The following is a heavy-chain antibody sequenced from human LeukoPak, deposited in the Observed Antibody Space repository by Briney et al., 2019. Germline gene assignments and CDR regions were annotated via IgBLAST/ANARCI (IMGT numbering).Heavy chain of an antibody. CDR3: ARWGNEYCSSTSCYGMDV. D-gene: IGHD2-2*01. V-gene: IGHV5-51*01. J-gene: IGHJ6*02. Sequence: GESLKISCKGSEYSFTSYWIGWVRQMPGKGLEWMGIIYPGDSDTRYSPSFQGQVTISADKSISTAYLQWSSLKASDTAMYYCARWGNEYCSSTSCYGMDVWGQGTTVTVSS. CDR1: EYSFTSYW. CDR2: IYPGDSDT.